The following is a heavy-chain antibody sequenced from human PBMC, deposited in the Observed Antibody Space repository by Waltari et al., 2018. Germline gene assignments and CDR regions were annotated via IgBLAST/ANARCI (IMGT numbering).Heavy chain of an antibody. D-gene: IGHD2-21*01. CDR2: IYHTGST. CDR3: AREHTVIRRLSSSNWFDP. Sequence: QVQLRESGPGLVKPSETLSLTCAVSSYSMTSGSSWGWIRQPPGKGLEWIGSIYHTGSTYYNPSLKSRVTISVDTSKNQFSLNLFSVTATDTAVYYCAREHTVIRRLSSSNWFDPWGQGTLVTVSS. J-gene: IGHJ5*02. CDR1: SYSMTSGSS. V-gene: IGHV4-38-2*02.